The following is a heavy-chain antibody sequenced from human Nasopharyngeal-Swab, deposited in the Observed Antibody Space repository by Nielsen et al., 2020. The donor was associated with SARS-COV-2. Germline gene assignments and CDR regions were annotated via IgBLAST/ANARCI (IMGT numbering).Heavy chain of an antibody. J-gene: IGHJ4*02. CDR3: ARERDSFDQ. D-gene: IGHD3/OR15-3a*01. Sequence: GGSLRLSCAASGFTFSSYSMNWVRQAPGKGLEWVSYISSSSTIYYADSVKGRFTISRDNSKNTLYLQMNSLRTEDTAVYYCARERDSFDQWGQGTLVTVSS. CDR1: GFTFSSYS. V-gene: IGHV3-48*01. CDR2: ISSSSTI.